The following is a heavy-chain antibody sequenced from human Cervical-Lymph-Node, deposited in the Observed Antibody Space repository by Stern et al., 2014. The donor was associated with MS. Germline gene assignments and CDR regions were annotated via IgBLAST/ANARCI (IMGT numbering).Heavy chain of an antibody. CDR1: GFSFSAYY. Sequence: VQLVESGGGLVKPGGSLTVSCVASGFSFSAYYMTWLRQAPGRRPEWGANIGRSGDNIYYADSVKGRFTISRDNAKNSLFLQMTSLRAEDTALYYCARDAEYDIWSGYFDYWGPGILVTVSP. J-gene: IGHJ4*02. CDR2: IGRSGDNI. CDR3: ARDAEYDIWSGYFDY. D-gene: IGHD3-3*01. V-gene: IGHV3-11*01.